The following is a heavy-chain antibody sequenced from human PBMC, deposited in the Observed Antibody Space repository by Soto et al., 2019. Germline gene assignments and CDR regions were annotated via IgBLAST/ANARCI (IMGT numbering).Heavy chain of an antibody. D-gene: IGHD2-2*01. CDR3: AKDGIPIVVVPAAGGGWFDP. CDR2: ISGSGGST. CDR1: GFTFSSYA. J-gene: IGHJ5*02. V-gene: IGHV3-23*01. Sequence: GGSLRLSCAASGFTFSSYAMSWVRQAPGKGLEWVSAISGSGGSTYYADSVKGRFTISRDNSKNTLYLQMNSLRAEDTAVYYCAKDGIPIVVVPAAGGGWFDPWGQGTLVTVSS.